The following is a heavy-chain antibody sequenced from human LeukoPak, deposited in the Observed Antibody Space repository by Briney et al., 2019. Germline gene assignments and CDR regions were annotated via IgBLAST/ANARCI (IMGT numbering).Heavy chain of an antibody. V-gene: IGHV3-21*04. Sequence: KPGGSLRLSCAASGFPFNSFSFHWVRQAPGKGLEWVSSISSSSSYIYYADSVKGRFTISRDNSKNTLYLQMNSLRAEDTAVYYCAKEISSSWYPRDAFDIWGQGTMVTVSS. J-gene: IGHJ3*02. CDR2: ISSSSSYI. CDR1: GFPFNSFS. CDR3: AKEISSSWYPRDAFDI. D-gene: IGHD6-13*01.